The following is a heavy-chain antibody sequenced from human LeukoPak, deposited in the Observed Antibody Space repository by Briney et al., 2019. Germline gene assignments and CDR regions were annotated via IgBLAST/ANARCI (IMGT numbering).Heavy chain of an antibody. J-gene: IGHJ4*02. V-gene: IGHV4-39*01. Sequence: SETLSLTCTVSGGSISSSSYYWGWIRQPPGKGLEWIGSIYYSGSTYYNPSLKSRVTISVDTSKNQFSLKLSSVTAADTAVYYCARQSYYDFWSGPDYWGQGTLVTVSS. CDR2: IYYSGST. CDR3: ARQSYYDFWSGPDY. D-gene: IGHD3-3*01. CDR1: GGSISSSSYY.